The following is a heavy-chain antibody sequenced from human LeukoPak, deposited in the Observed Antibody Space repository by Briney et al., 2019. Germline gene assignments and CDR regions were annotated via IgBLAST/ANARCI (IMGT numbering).Heavy chain of an antibody. D-gene: IGHD6-13*01. CDR2: INHSGST. CDR3: ARAPGGQQRYFDY. V-gene: IGHV4-34*01. J-gene: IGHJ4*02. Sequence: SETLSLTCAVYGGSFSGYYWSWIRQPPGKGLEWIGEINHSGSTNYNPSLKSRVTISVDTSKNQFSLSLSSVTAADTAVYYCARAPGGQQRYFDYWGQGTLVTVSS. CDR1: GGSFSGYY.